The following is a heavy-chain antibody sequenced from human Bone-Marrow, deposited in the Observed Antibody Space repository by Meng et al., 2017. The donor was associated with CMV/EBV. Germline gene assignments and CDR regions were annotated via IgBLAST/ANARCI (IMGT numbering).Heavy chain of an antibody. CDR2: INPSGGST. CDR1: GYTFTSYY. CDR3: ASSITGIPNDY. D-gene: IGHD1-20*01. J-gene: IGHJ4*02. V-gene: IGHV1-46*01. Sequence: ASVKVSCKASGYTFTSYYMHWVRQAPGQGLEWMGIINPSGGSTSYAQKFQGRVTMTRDTSTSTVYMELRSLRSDDTAVYYCASSITGIPNDYWGQGKLVTVSS.